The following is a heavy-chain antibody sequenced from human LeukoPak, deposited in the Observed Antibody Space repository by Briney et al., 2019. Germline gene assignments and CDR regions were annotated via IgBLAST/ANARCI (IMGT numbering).Heavy chain of an antibody. D-gene: IGHD2-21*02. CDR2: IRSKANSYAT. CDR1: GFTFSGSV. CDR3: TRLWGDCGGDCYSHDF. Sequence: RSLRLSCAASGFTFSGSVMHWVRQASGRGLEWVGRIRSKANSYATAYAASVKGRFTISRDDSKNTAYLQMNSLRPEDTAVYYCTRLWGDCGGDCYSHDFWGQGTLVTVSS. V-gene: IGHV3-73*01. J-gene: IGHJ4*02.